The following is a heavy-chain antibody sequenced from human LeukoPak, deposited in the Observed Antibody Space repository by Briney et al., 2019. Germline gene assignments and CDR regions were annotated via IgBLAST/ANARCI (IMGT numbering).Heavy chain of an antibody. J-gene: IGHJ4*02. Sequence: PGGSLRLSCAASGFTFSGSAMHWVRQASGKGLEWVGRIRSKANSYDTAYAASVKGRFTIYRDDSKNTAYLQMNSLKTEDTAVYYCTRNIWFGAPFDYWGQGTLVTVSS. D-gene: IGHD3-10*01. CDR3: TRNIWFGAPFDY. V-gene: IGHV3-73*01. CDR2: IRSKANSYDT. CDR1: GFTFSGSA.